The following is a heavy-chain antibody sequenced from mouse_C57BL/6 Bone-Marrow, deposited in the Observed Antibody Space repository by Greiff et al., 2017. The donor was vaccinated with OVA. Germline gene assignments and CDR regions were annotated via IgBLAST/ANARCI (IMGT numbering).Heavy chain of an antibody. Sequence: VQLQQSGTVLARPGASVKLSCKTSGYTFTSYWMHWVKQRPGQGLEWIGAIYPGNSDTSYNQKFKGKAKLTAVTSASTAYMELSSLTNEDSAVYDCTRRSSNWDEGYYAMDYWGQGTSVTVSS. J-gene: IGHJ4*01. V-gene: IGHV1-5*01. CDR3: TRRSSNWDEGYYAMDY. CDR1: GYTFTSYW. CDR2: IYPGNSDT. D-gene: IGHD4-1*01.